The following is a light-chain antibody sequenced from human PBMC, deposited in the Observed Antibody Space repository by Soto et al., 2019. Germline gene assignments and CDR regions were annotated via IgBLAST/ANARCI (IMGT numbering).Light chain of an antibody. Sequence: QSALTQPASVSGSPGQSITISCTGTISDVGSYNHVSWYQHHPGKAPKLIIYDVSIRPSGVSNRFSGSKSGNTASLIISGLQAEDEAEYHCSSYTRGSPPWVFGGGTKLTVL. V-gene: IGLV2-14*03. CDR3: SSYTRGSPPWV. CDR1: ISDVGSYNH. CDR2: DVS. J-gene: IGLJ3*02.